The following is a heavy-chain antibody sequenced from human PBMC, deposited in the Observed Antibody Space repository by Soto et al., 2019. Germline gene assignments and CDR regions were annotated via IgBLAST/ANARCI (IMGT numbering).Heavy chain of an antibody. J-gene: IGHJ4*02. V-gene: IGHV4-59*12. CDR2: INYSGST. CDR1: GGSISSYY. Sequence: SETLSLTCTVSGGSISSYYWSWIRQPPGKGLEWIGYINYSGSTNYNPSLKSRVTISVDTSKNQFSLKLSSVTAADTAVYYCARRGYWGQGTLVTVSS. CDR3: ARRGY.